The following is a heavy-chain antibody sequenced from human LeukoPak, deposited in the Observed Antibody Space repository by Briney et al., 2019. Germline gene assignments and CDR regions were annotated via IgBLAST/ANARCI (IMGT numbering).Heavy chain of an antibody. CDR3: ARGVIAAAGTGSGFDP. CDR2: MNPNSGNT. D-gene: IGHD6-13*01. V-gene: IGHV1-8*01. Sequence: ASVKVSCKASGYTFTSYDINWVRQATGQGLEWMGWMNPNSGNTGYAQKFQGRVTMTRNTSINTAYMELSSLRSEDTAVYYCARGVIAAAGTGSGFDPWGQGTLVTVPS. J-gene: IGHJ5*02. CDR1: GYTFTSYD.